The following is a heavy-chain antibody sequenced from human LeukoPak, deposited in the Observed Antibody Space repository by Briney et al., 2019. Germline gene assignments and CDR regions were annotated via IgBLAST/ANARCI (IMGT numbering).Heavy chain of an antibody. CDR1: GYTLTELS. CDR3: ARGRLGYSGYEKTPQDWFDP. V-gene: IGHV1-18*01. J-gene: IGHJ5*02. Sequence: GASVKVSCKVSGYTLTELSMHWVRQAPGKGLEWMGWISAYNGNTNYAQKLQGRVTMTTDTSTSTAYMELRSLRSDDTAVYYCARGRLGYSGYEKTPQDWFDPWGQGTLVTVSS. CDR2: ISAYNGNT. D-gene: IGHD5-12*01.